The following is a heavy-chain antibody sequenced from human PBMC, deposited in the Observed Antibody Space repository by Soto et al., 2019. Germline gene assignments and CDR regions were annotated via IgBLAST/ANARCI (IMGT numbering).Heavy chain of an antibody. Sequence: EVQLLESGGGLVQPGGSLRLSCAASGFTFSSYAMSWVRQAPGEGLEWVSAISGSGGSTYYADSVKGRFTISRDNSKNTLYLQMNSLRAEDTAVYYCAKLRSSWYQIDIWGQGTMVTVSS. CDR1: GFTFSSYA. CDR3: AKLRSSWYQIDI. J-gene: IGHJ3*02. D-gene: IGHD6-13*01. CDR2: ISGSGGST. V-gene: IGHV3-23*01.